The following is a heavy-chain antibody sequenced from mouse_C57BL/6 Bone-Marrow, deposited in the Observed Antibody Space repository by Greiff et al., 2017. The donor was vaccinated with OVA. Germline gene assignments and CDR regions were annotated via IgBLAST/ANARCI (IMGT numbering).Heavy chain of an antibody. Sequence: QVQLQQSGAELVRPGTSVKVSCKASGYAFTNYLIEWVKQRPGQGLEWIGVINPGSGGTNYNEKFKGKATLTADKSSSTAYMQLSSLTSEDSAVYFCARREGLYYYGSSWYFDVWGTGTTVTVSS. CDR1: GYAFTNYL. D-gene: IGHD1-1*01. CDR3: ARREGLYYYGSSWYFDV. CDR2: INPGSGGT. J-gene: IGHJ1*03. V-gene: IGHV1-54*01.